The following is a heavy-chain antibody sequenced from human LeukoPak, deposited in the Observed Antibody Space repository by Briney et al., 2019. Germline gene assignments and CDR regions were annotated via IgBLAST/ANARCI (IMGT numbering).Heavy chain of an antibody. CDR1: GGSISSRGYY. D-gene: IGHD1-14*01. J-gene: IGHJ4*02. CDR3: ARHISGADFDY. CDR2: FYYTGST. Sequence: SETLSLTCTVSGGSISSRGYYWGWVRQPPGQGLQWIGSFYYTGSTYYNPSLKSRVTISVDTSKNQFSLRLSSVTAADAAVYYRARHISGADFDYWGQGTLVTVSS. V-gene: IGHV4-39*01.